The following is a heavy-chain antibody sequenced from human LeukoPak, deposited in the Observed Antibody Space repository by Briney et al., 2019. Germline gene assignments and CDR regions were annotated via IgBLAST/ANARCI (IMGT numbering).Heavy chain of an antibody. Sequence: SETLSLTCTVSGGSISSGSYYWSWIRQPAGKRLEWIGHIYRSGSTNYNPSLKSRVTISVDTSKNQFSLKLSSVTAADTAVYYCARVRQWLVLAYYYYYYMDVWGKGTTVTVSS. D-gene: IGHD6-19*01. V-gene: IGHV4-61*09. CDR1: GGSISSGSYY. CDR3: ARVRQWLVLAYYYYYYMDV. CDR2: IYRSGST. J-gene: IGHJ6*03.